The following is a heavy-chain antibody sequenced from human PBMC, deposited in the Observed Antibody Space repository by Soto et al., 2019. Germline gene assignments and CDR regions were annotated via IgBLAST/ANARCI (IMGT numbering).Heavy chain of an antibody. D-gene: IGHD4-4*01. Sequence: TXGSLKLSCVASGFTFSSYAMHWVRQAPGKGLEWVAVISYDGSNKYYADSVKGRFTISRDNSKNTLYLQMNSLRAEDTAVYYCARDQYSNYYYYGMDVWGQGTTVTVSS. CDR3: ARDQYSNYYYYGMDV. CDR1: GFTFSSYA. V-gene: IGHV3-30-3*01. J-gene: IGHJ6*02. CDR2: ISYDGSNK.